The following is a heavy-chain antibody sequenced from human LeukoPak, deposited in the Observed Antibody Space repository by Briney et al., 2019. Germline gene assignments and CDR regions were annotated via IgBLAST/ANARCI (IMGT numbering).Heavy chain of an antibody. D-gene: IGHD5-24*01. CDR2: ISYDGSNK. CDR3: ARAQRDGNNSRHDY. CDR1: GFTFSSYA. J-gene: IGHJ4*02. Sequence: GGSLRLSCAAYGFTFSSYAMHWVRQAPGKGLEWVAVISYDGSNKYYADSVKGRFTISRDNSKNTLYLQMNSLRAEDTAVYYCARAQRDGNNSRHDYWGQGTLVTVSS. V-gene: IGHV3-30-3*01.